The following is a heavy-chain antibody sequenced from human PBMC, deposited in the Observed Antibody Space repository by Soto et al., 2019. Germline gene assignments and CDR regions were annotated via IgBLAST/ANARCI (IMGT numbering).Heavy chain of an antibody. Sequence: SETLSLTCAVYGGSFSGYYWSWIRQPPGKGLEWIGEINHSGSTNYNPSLKSRVTISVDTSKNQFSLKLSSVTAADTAVYYCARGSQVVTATFDYWGQGTLVTVSS. CDR2: INHSGST. V-gene: IGHV4-34*01. CDR1: GGSFSGYY. CDR3: ARGSQVVTATFDY. D-gene: IGHD2-21*02. J-gene: IGHJ4*02.